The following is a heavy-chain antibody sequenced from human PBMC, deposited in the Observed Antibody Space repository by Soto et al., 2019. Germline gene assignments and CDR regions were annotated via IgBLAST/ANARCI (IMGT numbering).Heavy chain of an antibody. CDR2: ISGSGGST. V-gene: IGHV3-23*01. D-gene: IGHD3-10*01. Sequence: EVQLLESGGGLVQPGGSLGLSCAASGFTFSIYAMSWVRQAPGKGLEWVSAISGSGGSTYYADSVKGRFTISRDNSKKTLYLQVSRLTAEVTAVHYCAKHGGSGSFYPTGDSGLAVWGHGTTVTVSS. J-gene: IGHJ6*02. CDR3: AKHGGSGSFYPTGDSGLAV. CDR1: GFTFSIYA.